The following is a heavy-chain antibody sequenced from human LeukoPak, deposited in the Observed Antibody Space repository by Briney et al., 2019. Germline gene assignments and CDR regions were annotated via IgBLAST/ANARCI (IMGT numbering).Heavy chain of an antibody. V-gene: IGHV3-53*01. CDR2: IYSGGNT. D-gene: IGHD3-3*01. J-gene: IGHJ6*03. Sequence: GGSLRLSCAASGFIVSQKYMSWVRQAPGKGLEWVSIIYSGGNTYYADSVKGRFTVSRDNSKNTLYVQMNSLRTEDTAVYYCARHFTISGVISYYYMDVWGRGTTVTVSS. CDR1: GFIVSQKY. CDR3: ARHFTISGVISYYYMDV.